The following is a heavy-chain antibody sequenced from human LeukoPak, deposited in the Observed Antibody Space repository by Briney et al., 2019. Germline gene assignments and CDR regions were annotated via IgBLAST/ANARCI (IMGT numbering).Heavy chain of an antibody. CDR2: INPNSGGT. J-gene: IGHJ4*02. Sequence: ASVNVSCKPSEYISTDDYMHWVRQTPGQGLEWMGWINPNSGGTRYPQKFQGRVTMTRDTAISTGYMELSGLRSDDTAVYYCARFSGSYGFDYWGQGTLVTVSS. D-gene: IGHD1-26*01. CDR1: EYISTDDY. CDR3: ARFSGSYGFDY. V-gene: IGHV1-2*02.